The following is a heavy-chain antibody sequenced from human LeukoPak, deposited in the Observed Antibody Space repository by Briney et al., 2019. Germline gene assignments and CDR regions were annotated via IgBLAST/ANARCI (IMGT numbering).Heavy chain of an antibody. CDR1: GYSFTSYW. V-gene: IGHV5-51*01. Sequence: EETLKISCKGSGYSFTSYWIGWVRQMPGKGLEWMGIMDAGDSDTRYSPSFQGQVTISADKSISTAYLQWSSLKASDTAMYYCARGDYSNYESVGRYGMDVWGQGTTVTAS. J-gene: IGHJ6*02. CDR2: MDAGDSDT. CDR3: ARGDYSNYESVGRYGMDV. D-gene: IGHD4-11*01.